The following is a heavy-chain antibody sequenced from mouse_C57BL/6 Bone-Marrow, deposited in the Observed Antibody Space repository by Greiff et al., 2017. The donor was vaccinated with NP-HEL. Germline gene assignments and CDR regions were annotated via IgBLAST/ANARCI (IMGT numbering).Heavy chain of an antibody. J-gene: IGHJ4*01. CDR1: GYAFSSYW. CDR3: ARMNFYYDYDGGGYYAMDY. Sequence: VQLQQSGAELVKPGASVKISCKASGYAFSSYWMNWVKQRPGKGLEWIGQIYPGDGDTNYNGKFKGKATLTADKSSSTAYMQLSSLTSEDSAVYYCARMNFYYDYDGGGYYAMDYWGQGTSVTVSS. D-gene: IGHD2-4*01. CDR2: IYPGDGDT. V-gene: IGHV1-80*01.